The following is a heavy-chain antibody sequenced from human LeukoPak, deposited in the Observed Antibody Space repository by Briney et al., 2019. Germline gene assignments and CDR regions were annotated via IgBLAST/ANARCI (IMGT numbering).Heavy chain of an antibody. CDR2: IYHSGST. CDR3: ARVDIVAMNYFDY. Sequence: PSQTLSLTCAVSGGSISSGGYSWSWIRQPPGKGLEWIGYIYHSGSTYYNPSLKSRVTISVDRSKNQFSLKLSSVTAADTAVYYCARVDIVAMNYFDYWGQGTLVTVSS. D-gene: IGHD5-12*01. J-gene: IGHJ4*02. V-gene: IGHV4-30-2*01. CDR1: GGSISSGGYS.